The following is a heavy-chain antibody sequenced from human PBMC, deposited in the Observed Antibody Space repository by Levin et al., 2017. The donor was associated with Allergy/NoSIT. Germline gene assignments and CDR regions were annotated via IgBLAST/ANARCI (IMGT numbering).Heavy chain of an antibody. CDR2: ITGSGGST. Sequence: GGSLRLSCAASGFSFGNYAMSWVRQAPGKGLEWVSSITGSGGSTYYADSVKGRFTLSRDNSKNTLYLQMNSLRAEDTAVYYCAKGGRSSGWYDWGQGTLVTVSS. D-gene: IGHD6-19*01. J-gene: IGHJ4*02. V-gene: IGHV3-23*01. CDR3: AKGGRSSGWYD. CDR1: GFSFGNYA.